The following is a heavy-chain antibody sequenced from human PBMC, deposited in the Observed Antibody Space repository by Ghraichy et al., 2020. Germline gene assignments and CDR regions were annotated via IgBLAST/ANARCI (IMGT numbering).Heavy chain of an antibody. CDR2: ISSSSSYI. D-gene: IGHD1-7*01. J-gene: IGHJ5*02. CDR1: GFTFSSYY. CDR3: VRADYTVNYDGLNWFDP. Sequence: GGSLRLSCAPSGFTFSSYYMNWVRQAPGKGLEWVSSISSSSSYISYADSLKGRFTISRDNAKNSLYLQMNSLRAEDTAVYYCVRADYTVNYDGLNWFDPWGQGTLVTVSS. V-gene: IGHV3-21*01.